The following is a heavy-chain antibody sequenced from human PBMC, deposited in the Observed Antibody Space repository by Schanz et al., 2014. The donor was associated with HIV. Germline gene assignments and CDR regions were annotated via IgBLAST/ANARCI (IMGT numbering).Heavy chain of an antibody. D-gene: IGHD2-21*02. J-gene: IGHJ4*01. CDR2: VRHTGGT. Sequence: QVQLQQWGAGLLKPSETLNLTCAVYGGSFRGYYWTWIRQFPGVGLEWIGGVRHTGGTNYNPSLKSRVTMSMDTSKNHFSLKLTSVTAADTAVYFCARGDFGGNSVDYWGHGNLVTVSA. CDR1: GGSFRGYY. V-gene: IGHV4-34*01. CDR3: ARGDFGGNSVDY.